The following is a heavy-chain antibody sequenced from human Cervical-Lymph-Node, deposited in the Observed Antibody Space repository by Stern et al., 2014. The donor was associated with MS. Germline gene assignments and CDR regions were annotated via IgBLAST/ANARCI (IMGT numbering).Heavy chain of an antibody. CDR3: ARGPYCSSTSCYSNGYHFYGLDV. CDR2: ISGYNGDT. V-gene: IGHV1-18*01. D-gene: IGHD2-2*02. J-gene: IGHJ6*02. CDR1: GYTFTSFG. Sequence: VQLVQSGAEVRKPGASVKVSCRASGYTFTSFGISWVRRAPGQGLEWMGWISGYNGDTKYPQKFQGRVILTTDTSTSTACMDLTSLRSDDTAMYYCARGPYCSSTSCYSNGYHFYGLDVWGQGTTVTVSS.